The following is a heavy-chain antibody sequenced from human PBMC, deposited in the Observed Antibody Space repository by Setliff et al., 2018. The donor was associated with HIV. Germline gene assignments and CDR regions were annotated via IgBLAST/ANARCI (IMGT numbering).Heavy chain of an antibody. CDR1: GYTLTELS. V-gene: IGHV1-24*01. CDR2: FDPQYDKT. D-gene: IGHD3-22*01. J-gene: IGHJ3*02. Sequence: ASVKVSCKVSGYTLTELSIHWVRQAPGKGLEWMGGFDPQYDKTFYAQKFQGRVTMSEDTSTDTAYMELSSLSSEDTAVYYCATRAYDSRGYLRSRVSGAAFDIWGQGTMVTVSS. CDR3: ATRAYDSRGYLRSRVSGAAFDI.